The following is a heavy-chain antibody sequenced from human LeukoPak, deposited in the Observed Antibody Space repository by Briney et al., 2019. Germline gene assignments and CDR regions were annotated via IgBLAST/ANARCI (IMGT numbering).Heavy chain of an antibody. CDR3: ARGWVVPAASTSPDFDY. CDR1: GCTFTGYY. Sequence: ASVKVSCKASGCTFTGYYMHWVRQAPGQGLEWMGWINPNSGGTNYAQKFQGWVTMTRGTSISTAYMELSRLRSDDTAVYYCARGWVVPAASTSPDFDYWGQGTLVTVSS. J-gene: IGHJ4*02. D-gene: IGHD2-2*01. CDR2: INPNSGGT. V-gene: IGHV1-2*04.